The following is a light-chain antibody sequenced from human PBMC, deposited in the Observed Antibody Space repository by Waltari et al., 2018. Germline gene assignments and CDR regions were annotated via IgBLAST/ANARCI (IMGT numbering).Light chain of an antibody. Sequence: IVLTQSPGTLSLSPGERATLSCRASRSVSSSYLAWYQQKPGQPPRLLIYGASSRATGIPDRFSGSGSGTDFTLTISRLEPEDFAVYYCQQSGTSPLTFGGGTKVAIK. V-gene: IGKV3-20*01. CDR3: QQSGTSPLT. CDR2: GAS. J-gene: IGKJ4*01. CDR1: RSVSSSY.